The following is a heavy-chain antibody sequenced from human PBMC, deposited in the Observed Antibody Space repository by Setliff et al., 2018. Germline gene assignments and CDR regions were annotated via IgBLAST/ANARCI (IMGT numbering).Heavy chain of an antibody. J-gene: IGHJ2*01. V-gene: IGHV4-59*08. Sequence: SETMSLTCTVSGGSISTYYWSWIRQPPGKGLDWIGYIYYSGSTNYNTSLKSRVTISVDTSKNQFSLKLSSVTAAYTAVYYCARPPRGGRWYFDLWGRGTLVTVSS. CDR3: ARPPRGGRWYFDL. D-gene: IGHD3-16*01. CDR1: GGSISTYY. CDR2: IYYSGST.